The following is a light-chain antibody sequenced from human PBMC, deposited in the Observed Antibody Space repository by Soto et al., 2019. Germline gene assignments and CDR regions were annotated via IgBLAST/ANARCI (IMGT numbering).Light chain of an antibody. CDR2: DVN. J-gene: IGLJ1*01. Sequence: QTVVPQPRSVSGSPGQSVTISCSDVGGYNYVSWYQQHPGKAPKLIIYDVNKRPSGVPDRFSGSQSGNTASLTISGLQAEDEADYHCCSYAGSYTYVFGTGTKLTVL. CDR1: DVGGYNY. V-gene: IGLV2-11*01. CDR3: CSYAGSYTYV.